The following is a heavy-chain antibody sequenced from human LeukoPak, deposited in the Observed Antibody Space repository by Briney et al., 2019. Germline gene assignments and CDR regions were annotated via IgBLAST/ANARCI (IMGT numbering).Heavy chain of an antibody. CDR3: ARESGGSTLFDY. J-gene: IGHJ4*02. V-gene: IGHV1-2*02. CDR1: GYTFTGYF. D-gene: IGHD1-26*01. Sequence: AAVKVSCKASGYTFTGYFIHWVRQAPGQGLEWMGWINPNSGDTNYAQKFQGRVTMTRDTSISTAYMELSRLKSDDTAVYYCARESGGSTLFDYWGQGTLVTVSS. CDR2: INPNSGDT.